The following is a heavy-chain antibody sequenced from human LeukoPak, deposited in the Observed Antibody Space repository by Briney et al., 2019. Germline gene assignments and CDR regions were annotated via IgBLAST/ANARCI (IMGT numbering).Heavy chain of an antibody. CDR3: ASQPAVIDLDY. D-gene: IGHD2-21*01. J-gene: IGHJ4*02. V-gene: IGHV3-7*01. CDR2: IKPDGGEK. Sequence: GGSLRLSCAASGFTFSSYWMTWVRQAPGKGLEWVANIKPDGGEKSYVDSVKGRSTISRDNAKNSLYLQMNSLRVEDTAVYYCASQPAVIDLDYWGQGNLVTVSS. CDR1: GFTFSSYW.